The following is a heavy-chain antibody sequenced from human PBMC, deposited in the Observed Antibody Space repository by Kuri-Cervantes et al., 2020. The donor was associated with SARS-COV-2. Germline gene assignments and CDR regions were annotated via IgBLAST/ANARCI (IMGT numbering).Heavy chain of an antibody. D-gene: IGHD2-2*01. Sequence: ASVKVSCKASGYSFTVYYMHWVRQVPGQGLEWMGWINPNNGATNYLQKFEGRVTMTRDTSINTAYMELSRLRFDDTAVYYCARGYCSSTSRHYYYYYMDAWGKGTTVTVSS. J-gene: IGHJ6*03. CDR1: GYSFTVYY. V-gene: IGHV1-2*02. CDR2: INPNNGAT. CDR3: ARGYCSSTSRHYYYYYMDA.